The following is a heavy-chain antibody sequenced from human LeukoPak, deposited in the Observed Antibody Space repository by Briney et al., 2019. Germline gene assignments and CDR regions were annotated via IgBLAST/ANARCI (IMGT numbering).Heavy chain of an antibody. D-gene: IGHD1-1*01. CDR1: GFTFSDLF. Sequence: ASMKVSCKSSGFTFSDLFIHWVRQAPGQGLEWMAYISPHRTARSSAEKFQGRVTLTRDTSMSTVYMELTGLTSDDTAVYYCAREGTGTLIKDFGSWGQGTLVTVSS. V-gene: IGHV1-2*02. J-gene: IGHJ4*02. CDR3: AREGTGTLIKDFGS. CDR2: ISPHRTAR.